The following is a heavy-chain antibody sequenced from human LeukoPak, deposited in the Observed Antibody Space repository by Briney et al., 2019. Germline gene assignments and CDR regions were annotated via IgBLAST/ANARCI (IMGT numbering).Heavy chain of an antibody. J-gene: IGHJ4*02. CDR1: GGSICSYY. CDR2: IYYSGST. CDR3: ARAGYSGYELDY. D-gene: IGHD5-12*01. V-gene: IGHV4-59*01. Sequence: SETLSLTCTVSGGSICSYYWSWIRQLPGKGLEWIGYIYYSGSTNYNPSLKSRVTISVDTSKNQFSLKLSSVTAADTAVYYCARAGYSGYELDYWGQGTLVTVSS.